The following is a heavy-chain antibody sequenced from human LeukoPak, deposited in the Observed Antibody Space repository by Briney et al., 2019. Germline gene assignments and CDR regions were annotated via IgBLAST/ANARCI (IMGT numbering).Heavy chain of an antibody. J-gene: IGHJ4*02. CDR1: GYTFTSYA. V-gene: IGHV1-3*01. D-gene: IGHD6-13*01. CDR3: ARDQVAAAGTASFDY. Sequence: GASVKVSCKASGYTFTSYAMHWVRQAPGQRLEWMGWINAGNGNTKSQKFHGRVTITRDTSASTAYMELSSLRSEDTAVYYCARDQVAAAGTASFDYWGQGTLVTVSS. CDR2: INAGNGNT.